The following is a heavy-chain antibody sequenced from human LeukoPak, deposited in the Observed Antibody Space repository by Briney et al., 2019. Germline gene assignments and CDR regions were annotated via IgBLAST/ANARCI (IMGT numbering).Heavy chain of an antibody. CDR1: GHTFTSYD. CDR2: MNPNSGNT. V-gene: IGHV1-8*01. Sequence: ASVKVSCKASGHTFTSYDINWVRQATGQGLEWMGWMNPNSGNTGYAQKFQGRITMTRNTSISTAYMELSSLRSEDTAVYYCARVRIVREIDYWGQGTLVTVSS. J-gene: IGHJ4*02. CDR3: ARVRIVREIDY. D-gene: IGHD2/OR15-2a*01.